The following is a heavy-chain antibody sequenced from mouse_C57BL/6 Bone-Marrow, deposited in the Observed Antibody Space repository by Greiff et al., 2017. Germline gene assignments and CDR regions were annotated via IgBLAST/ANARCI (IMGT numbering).Heavy chain of an antibody. CDR1: GFTFSSYG. Sequence: EVMLVESGGDLVKPGGSLKLSCAASGFTFSSYGMSWVRQTPDKRLEWVATISSGGSYTYYPDSVKGRFTISRDNAKNTRYLQMSSLKSEDTAMYYCGRRGWLRRYWYFDVWGTGTTVTVSS. CDR3: GRRGWLRRYWYFDV. CDR2: ISSGGSYT. J-gene: IGHJ1*03. D-gene: IGHD2-2*01. V-gene: IGHV5-6*02.